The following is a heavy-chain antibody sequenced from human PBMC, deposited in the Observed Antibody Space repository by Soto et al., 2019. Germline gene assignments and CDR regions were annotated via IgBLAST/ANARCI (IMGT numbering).Heavy chain of an antibody. V-gene: IGHV1-2*02. J-gene: IGHJ6*02. CDR2: INPNSGGT. Sequence: QVQLVQSGAEVKKPGASVKVSCKASGYTFTGYYMHWVRQAPGQGLEWMGWINPNSGGTNYAQKFQGRVTMNMDTSISTAYMELSRLRSDDTAVYYCARVGIAARPYYYGMDVWGQGTTVTVSS. CDR1: GYTFTGYY. D-gene: IGHD6-6*01. CDR3: ARVGIAARPYYYGMDV.